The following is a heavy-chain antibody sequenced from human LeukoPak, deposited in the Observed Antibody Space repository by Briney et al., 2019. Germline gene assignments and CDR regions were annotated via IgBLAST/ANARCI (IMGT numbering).Heavy chain of an antibody. CDR1: GFTFSTYG. CDR2: VSSTGGTT. V-gene: IGHV3-23*01. CDR3: ARIIQYPGY. D-gene: IGHD4-11*01. J-gene: IGHJ4*02. Sequence: PGGSLRLSCAASGFTFSTYGMSWVRQAPGKGLEWVSAVSSTGGTTYYADSVKGRFTISRDNSKNTLFLQINSLRAEDTAVYYCARIIQYPGYWGQGTLVTVSS.